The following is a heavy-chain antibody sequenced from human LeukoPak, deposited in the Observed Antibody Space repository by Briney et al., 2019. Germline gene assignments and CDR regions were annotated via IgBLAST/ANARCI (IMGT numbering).Heavy chain of an antibody. D-gene: IGHD5-18*01. Sequence: GGSLRLSCAASGFTFSSYGMHWVRQAPGKGLEWVAVISYDGSNKWYADSVKGRFTISRDNSKNTLYLQMNSLRAEDTAVYYCAREKPGYSYGNDAFDIWGQGTMVTVSS. CDR1: GFTFSSYG. J-gene: IGHJ3*02. CDR3: AREKPGYSYGNDAFDI. CDR2: ISYDGSNK. V-gene: IGHV3-30*03.